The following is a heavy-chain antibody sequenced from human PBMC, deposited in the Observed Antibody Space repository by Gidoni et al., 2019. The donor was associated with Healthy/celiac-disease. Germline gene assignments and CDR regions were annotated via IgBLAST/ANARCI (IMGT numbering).Heavy chain of an antibody. CDR3: Y. D-gene: IGHD6-25*01. CDR2: ISSSSSYI. CDR1: GFTFSSYS. V-gene: IGHV3-21*01. Sequence: EVQLVVSGGGLVKPGGSLRLSCAASGFTFSSYSMNGGRQAPGKGLEWVSSISSSSSYIYYADSVKGRFTISRDNAKNALYLQMNSLRARGTPYYFDYWGQGTLVTVSS. J-gene: IGHJ4*02.